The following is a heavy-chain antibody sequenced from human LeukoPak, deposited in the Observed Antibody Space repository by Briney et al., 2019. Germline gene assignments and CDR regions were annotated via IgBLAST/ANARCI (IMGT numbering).Heavy chain of an antibody. D-gene: IGHD5-24*01. V-gene: IGHV3-21*01. CDR2: ISSSSSYI. CDR3: ARVKGMATIAD. CDR1: GFTFSSYS. Sequence: PGGSLRLSCAASGFTFSSYSMNWVRQAPGKGLEWVSSISSSSSYIYYADSVKGRFTISRDNAKNSQYLQMNSLRAEDTAVYYCARVKGMATIADWGQGTLVTVSS. J-gene: IGHJ4*02.